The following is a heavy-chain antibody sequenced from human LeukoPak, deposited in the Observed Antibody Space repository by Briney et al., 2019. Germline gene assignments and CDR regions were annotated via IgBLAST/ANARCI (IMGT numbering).Heavy chain of an antibody. CDR3: ARELSYYDILTGRQTPSYFDY. J-gene: IGHJ4*02. CDR2: IWYDGSNK. CDR1: GFTFSSYG. Sequence: GGSLRLSCAASGFTFSSYGMHWVRQAPGKGLEWVAVIWYDGSNKYYADSVKGRFTISRDNSKNTLYLQMNSLRAEDTAVYYCARELSYYDILTGRQTPSYFDYWGQGTLVTVSS. V-gene: IGHV3-33*01. D-gene: IGHD3-9*01.